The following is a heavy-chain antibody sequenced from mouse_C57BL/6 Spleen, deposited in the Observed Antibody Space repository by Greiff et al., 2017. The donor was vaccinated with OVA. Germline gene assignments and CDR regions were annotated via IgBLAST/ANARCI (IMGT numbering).Heavy chain of an antibody. V-gene: IGHV1-22*01. CDR2: INPNNGGT. J-gene: IGHJ1*03. CDR3: ARGGYGNYGWYFDV. CDR1: GYTFTDYN. D-gene: IGHD2-10*02. Sequence: EVQLQQSGPELVKPGASVKMSCKASGYTFTDYNMHWVKQSHGKSLEWIGYINPNNGGTSYNQKFKGKATLTVNKSSSTAYMELRSLTSEDSAVYYCARGGYGNYGWYFDVWGTGTTVTVSS.